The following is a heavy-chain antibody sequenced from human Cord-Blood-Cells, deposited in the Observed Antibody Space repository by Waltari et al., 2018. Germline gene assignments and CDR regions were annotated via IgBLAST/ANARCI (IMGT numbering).Heavy chain of an antibody. CDR3: ARSYSSSWYFDY. J-gene: IGHJ4*02. D-gene: IGHD6-13*01. Sequence: QVQLVESGGGVVQPGRSLRLSCAASGFPFSSYAMHGVRQAPGKGLEWVAVISYDGSNKYYADSVKGRFTISRDNSKNTLYLQMNSLRAEDTAVYYCARSYSSSWYFDYWGQGTLVTVSS. CDR1: GFPFSSYA. V-gene: IGHV3-30-3*01. CDR2: ISYDGSNK.